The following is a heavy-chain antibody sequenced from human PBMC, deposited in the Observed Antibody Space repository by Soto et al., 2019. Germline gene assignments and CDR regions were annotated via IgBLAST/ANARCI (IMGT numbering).Heavy chain of an antibody. CDR2: VSYSGST. V-gene: IGHV4-61*01. J-gene: IGHJ5*02. Sequence: QVQLQESGPGLVKPSETLSLTCTVSGGSVSSPTYYWSWIRQPPGKGMEWIGYVSYSGSTNYSPSLKSRVTISLDTAKNQLSLKLSYVSAADPAVYYWAGGLGHVNNWFEPWGQGTLVTVSS. CDR1: GGSVSSPTYY. D-gene: IGHD6-19*01. CDR3: AGGLGHVNNWFEP.